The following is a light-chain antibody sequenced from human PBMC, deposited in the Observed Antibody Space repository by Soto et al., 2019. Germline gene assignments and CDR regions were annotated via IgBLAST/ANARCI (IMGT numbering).Light chain of an antibody. CDR1: SSDVGSYNR. V-gene: IGLV2-23*01. Sequence: QSVLTQPASVSGSPGPSITISCTGTSSDVGSYNRVSWYQQHPGKAPKLMIYEGSKRPSGVSNRFSGSKSGNTASLTISGLQAEDEADYYCCSYAGSSTSVVFGGGTKLTVL. CDR2: EGS. J-gene: IGLJ2*01. CDR3: CSYAGSSTSVV.